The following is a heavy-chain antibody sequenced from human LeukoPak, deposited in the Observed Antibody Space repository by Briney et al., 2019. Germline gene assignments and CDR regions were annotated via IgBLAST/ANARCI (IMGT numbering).Heavy chain of an antibody. Sequence: GGSLRLSCAASGFTFSSYGMSWVRQAPGKGLEWVSSISDDGRSTYYADSVRGRFTISKDNSKNTMYLQMNNLRAEDTAIYYCAKRVPYTSSSVYFDYWGQGTLVTVSS. D-gene: IGHD6-6*01. CDR2: ISDDGRST. CDR3: AKRVPYTSSSVYFDY. CDR1: GFTFSSYG. J-gene: IGHJ4*02. V-gene: IGHV3-23*01.